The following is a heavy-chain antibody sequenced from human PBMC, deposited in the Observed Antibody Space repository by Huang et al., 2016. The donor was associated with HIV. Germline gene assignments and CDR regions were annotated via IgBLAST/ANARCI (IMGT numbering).Heavy chain of an antibody. D-gene: IGHD3-3*01. J-gene: IGHJ3*02. CDR1: GFTFGSYA. V-gene: IGHV3-23*01. CDR3: AKHLGGRRGFTFIVLFGAFDM. CDR2: TTARGGST. Sequence: ESGGGLAQPGGSLRLSCTASGFTFGSYAMNWVRQAPGKGLEWVSGTTARGGSTYYATSGKGRFTISRDNSKNTLYLQMNSLRAEDTALYYCAKHLGGRRGFTFIVLFGAFDMWGQGTMVTVSS.